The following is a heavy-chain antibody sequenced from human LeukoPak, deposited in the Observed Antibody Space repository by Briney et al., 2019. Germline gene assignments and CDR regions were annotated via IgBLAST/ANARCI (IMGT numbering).Heavy chain of an antibody. V-gene: IGHV4-34*01. D-gene: IGHD6-13*01. J-gene: IGHJ4*02. CDR3: ARVRWFPGYSSSWYFDY. CDR2: IYYSGST. Sequence: SETLSLTCAVYGASFRNYYWSWIRQPPGKGLEWIGSIYYSGSTYYNPSLKSRVTISVDTSKNQFSLKLSSVTAADTAVYYCARVRWFPGYSSSWYFDYWGQGTLVTVSS. CDR1: GASFRNYY.